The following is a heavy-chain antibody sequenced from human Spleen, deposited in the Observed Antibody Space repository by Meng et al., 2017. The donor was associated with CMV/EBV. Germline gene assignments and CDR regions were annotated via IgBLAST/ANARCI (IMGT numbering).Heavy chain of an antibody. CDR2: IKQDGSEK. J-gene: IGHJ6*02. D-gene: IGHD3-3*01. V-gene: IGHV3-7*01. Sequence: GESLKISCAASGFTFSRYWMSWVRQAPGKGLEWVANIKQDGSEKYYVDSVKGRFTISRDNAKNSLYLQMNSLRAEDTAVYYCARAEYDFWSGYVPNWHYYYYYGMDVWGQGTTVTVSS. CDR3: ARAEYDFWSGYVPNWHYYYYYGMDV. CDR1: GFTFSRYW.